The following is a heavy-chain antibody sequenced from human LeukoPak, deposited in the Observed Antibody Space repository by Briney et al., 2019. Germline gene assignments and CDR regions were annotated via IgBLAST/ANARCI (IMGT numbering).Heavy chain of an antibody. CDR2: ITSAGAT. CDR1: GFTFSTYA. CDR3: SKRHLSGWNSYES. Sequence: GGSLRLSCAASGFTFSTYAMSWVRQAPGKGLEWVSTITSAGATYYADSVKGRFTISRDNSKDTLYLQMNSLRAEDTAVYYCSKRHLSGWNSYESWRQGALVTVSP. V-gene: IGHV3-23*01. J-gene: IGHJ4*02. D-gene: IGHD6-19*01.